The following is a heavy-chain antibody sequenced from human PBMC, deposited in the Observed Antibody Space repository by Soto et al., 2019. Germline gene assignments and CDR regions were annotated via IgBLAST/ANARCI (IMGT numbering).Heavy chain of an antibody. CDR2: IYYSGST. Sequence: SETLSLTCTVSGGSISSGDYYWSWIRQPPGKGMEWIGYIYYSGSTYYNPSLKSRVNISVDTSKNQYYLKLSSVTAADTAVYYCARAPPLKYTYGLRGAFDIWGQGTMVTVSS. CDR1: GGSISSGDYY. CDR3: ARAPPLKYTYGLRGAFDI. D-gene: IGHD5-18*01. J-gene: IGHJ3*02. V-gene: IGHV4-30-4*01.